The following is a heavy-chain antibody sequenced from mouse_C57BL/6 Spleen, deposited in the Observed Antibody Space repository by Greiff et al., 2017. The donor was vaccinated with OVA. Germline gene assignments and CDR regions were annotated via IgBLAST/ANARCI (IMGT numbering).Heavy chain of an antibody. CDR2: ISGGGGNT. J-gene: IGHJ2*01. CDR1: GFTFSSYT. CDR3: ARGFYDYEYFDY. Sequence: EVKLMESGGGLVKPGGSLKLSCAASGFTFSSYTMSWVRQTPEKRLEWVATISGGGGNTYYPDSVKGRFTISRDNAKNTLYLQMSSLRSEDTALYYCARGFYDYEYFDYWGQGTTLTVSS. V-gene: IGHV5-9*01. D-gene: IGHD2-4*01.